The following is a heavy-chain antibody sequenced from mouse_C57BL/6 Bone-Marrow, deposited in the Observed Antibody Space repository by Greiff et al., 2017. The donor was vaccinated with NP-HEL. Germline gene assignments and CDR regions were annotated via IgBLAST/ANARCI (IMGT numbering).Heavy chain of an antibody. Sequence: VQLQQPGAELVRPGTSVELSCKASGYTFTSYWMHWVKQRPGQGLEWIGVIDPSDSYTNYNQKFKGKATLTVDTSSSTAYMQLSSLTSEDSAVYYCAREGATVVGFDYWGQGTTLTVSS. CDR3: AREGATVVGFDY. V-gene: IGHV1-59*01. CDR1: GYTFTSYW. CDR2: IDPSDSYT. D-gene: IGHD1-1*01. J-gene: IGHJ2*01.